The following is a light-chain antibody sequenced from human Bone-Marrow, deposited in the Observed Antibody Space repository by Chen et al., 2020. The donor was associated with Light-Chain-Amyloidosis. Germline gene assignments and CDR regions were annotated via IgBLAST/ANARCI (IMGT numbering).Light chain of an antibody. CDR1: AVPTKY. CDR3: QSADSSSTYEVV. Sequence: SSELTQPPSASVSPGQTPRTTSSGGAVPTKYAYWYQQKPGRAPVLVIHKDTERPSGISERFSCSSSGTTATLPISGGQAADEADYHCQSADSSSTYEVVFGGGTKLTVL. V-gene: IGLV3-25*03. J-gene: IGLJ2*01. CDR2: KDT.